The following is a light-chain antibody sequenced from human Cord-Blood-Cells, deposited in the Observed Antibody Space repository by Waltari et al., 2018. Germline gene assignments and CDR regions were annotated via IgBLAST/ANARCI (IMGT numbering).Light chain of an antibody. CDR2: AAS. CDR3: QQRYSTPYT. V-gene: IGKV1-39*01. CDR1: QSISSY. Sequence: DIQMPQSPSSLSASVGDRVTIPCRASQSISSYLNWYQQKPGKAPTLLIYAASSLQSGVPSRFSGSGAGPVFTLTISSLQPEDFATYYCQQRYSTPYTFRQGTKLEI. J-gene: IGKJ2*01.